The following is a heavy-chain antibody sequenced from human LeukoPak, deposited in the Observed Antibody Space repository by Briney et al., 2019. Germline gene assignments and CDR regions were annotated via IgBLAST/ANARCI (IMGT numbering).Heavy chain of an antibody. Sequence: SGGSLRLSCAASGFTFSNYAMTWVRQAPGKGLEWVSAISGSGGSTHYADSVKGRFTISRDNSKNTLYLQMNSLRAEDTAVYYCAKVGSAVYFDYWGQGTVVTVSS. CDR3: AKVGSAVYFDY. CDR1: GFTFSNYA. D-gene: IGHD2-2*01. V-gene: IGHV3-23*01. J-gene: IGHJ4*02. CDR2: ISGSGGST.